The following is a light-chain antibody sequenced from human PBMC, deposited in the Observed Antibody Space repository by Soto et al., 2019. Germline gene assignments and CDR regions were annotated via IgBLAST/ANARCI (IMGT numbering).Light chain of an antibody. CDR1: SGHSSYA. V-gene: IGLV4-69*01. J-gene: IGLJ2*01. CDR2: LNSDGSH. Sequence: QLVLTQSPSASASLGASGKLTCTRSSGHSSYAIAWHQQQPEKGPRYLMKLNSDGSHSKGDGIPDRVSGSSSGAERYLTISSLQSEDEADYYCQTWGTGMVFGGGTKVTVL. CDR3: QTWGTGMV.